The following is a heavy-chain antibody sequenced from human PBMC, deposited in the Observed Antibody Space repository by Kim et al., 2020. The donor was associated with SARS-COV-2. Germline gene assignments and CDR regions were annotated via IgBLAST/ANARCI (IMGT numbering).Heavy chain of an antibody. CDR2: IKSDGSYT. Sequence: GGSLRLSCAVSGFTFSSYWMHWVRQAPGKGLVCVSHIKSDGSYTKSADFVKGRFTISRENSKNTLYLQMNSLRAEDTAVYYCARGDCSGGTCYLDYWGQGTLVTVSS. CDR3: ARGDCSGGTCYLDY. V-gene: IGHV3-74*03. D-gene: IGHD2-15*01. J-gene: IGHJ4*02. CDR1: GFTFSSYW.